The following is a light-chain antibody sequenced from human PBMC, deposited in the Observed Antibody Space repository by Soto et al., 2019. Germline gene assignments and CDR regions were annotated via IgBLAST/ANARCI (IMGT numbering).Light chain of an antibody. V-gene: IGKV3-15*01. J-gene: IGKJ1*01. CDR2: GAS. CDR3: QQYNNWPRT. Sequence: EIVITQSPATLSVVPGERATLSCGASPSVSSSYLAWYQQKPGQAPRLLIYGASTRATGIPARFSGSGSGTEFTLAISSLQSEDFAVYYCQQYNNWPRTFGQGTKVDI. CDR1: PSVSSSY.